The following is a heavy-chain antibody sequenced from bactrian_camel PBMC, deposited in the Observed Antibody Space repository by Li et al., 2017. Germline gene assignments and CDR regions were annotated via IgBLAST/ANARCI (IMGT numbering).Heavy chain of an antibody. J-gene: IGHJ4*01. CDR1: GGFYSIWC. Sequence: HVQLVESGGSSVQAGGSLRLTCEGSGGFYSIWCMAWFRQAPGKQREGVANIDFDGRTGYADSVKGRFTISQDNAKNVLYLEMTNLKSEDSDVYYCGTGRGCLGATADFPYWGQGTQVTVS. CDR3: GTGRGCLGATADFPY. CDR2: IDFDGRT. V-gene: IGHV3S53*01. D-gene: IGHD3*01.